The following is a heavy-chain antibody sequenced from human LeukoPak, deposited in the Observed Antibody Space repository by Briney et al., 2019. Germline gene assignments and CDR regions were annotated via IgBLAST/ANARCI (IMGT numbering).Heavy chain of an antibody. V-gene: IGHV3-23*01. D-gene: IGHD3-22*01. CDR1: GFTFSSYA. CDR2: ISGSGDNT. CDR3: AKGSYYDSSGSFYFDY. J-gene: IGHJ4*02. Sequence: GGSLRLSCAASGFTFSSYAMSWVRQAPGKGLEWVSGISGSGDNTYYADSVKGRFTISRDNSKNTLYVQVNSLGTEDTAAHYCAKGSYYDSSGSFYFDYWGQGTLVTVSS.